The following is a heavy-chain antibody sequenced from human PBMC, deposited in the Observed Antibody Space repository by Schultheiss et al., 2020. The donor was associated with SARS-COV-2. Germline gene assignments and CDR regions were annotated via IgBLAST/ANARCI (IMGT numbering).Heavy chain of an antibody. CDR1: GFTFGTYN. J-gene: IGHJ6*02. CDR3: AGRRPGYGSGWSWGPKPAYYNGLNV. V-gene: IGHV3-21*01. Sequence: GESLKISCAASGFTFGTYNMHWVRQAPGKGLEFVASIRSSGRDIYYADSMQGRFTVSRDNARNSLFLQMNSLRAEDTGVYYCAGRRPGYGSGWSWGPKPAYYNGLNVWGHGTTVTVSS. CDR2: IRSSGRDI. D-gene: IGHD6-19*01.